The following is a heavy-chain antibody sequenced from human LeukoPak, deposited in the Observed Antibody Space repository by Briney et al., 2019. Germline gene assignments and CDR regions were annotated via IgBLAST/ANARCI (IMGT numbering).Heavy chain of an antibody. CDR3: ARTVEQQLVSGYYFDY. CDR2: INWNGCST. V-gene: IGHV3-20*04. D-gene: IGHD6-13*01. CDR1: GFTFDDYG. Sequence: PGGSLRLSCAVSGFTFDDYGMIWVRQAPGKGLEWVSGINWNGCSTGYADSVKGRFTISRDNAKNSLYLQMNSLRAEDTALYYCARTVEQQLVSGYYFDYWGQGTLVTVSS. J-gene: IGHJ4*02.